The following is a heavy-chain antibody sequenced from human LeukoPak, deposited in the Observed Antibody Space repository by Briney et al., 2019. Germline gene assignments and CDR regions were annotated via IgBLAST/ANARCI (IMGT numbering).Heavy chain of an antibody. Sequence: ASVKVSCKASGYTFTSYDINWVRQATGQGLEWMGWMNPNSGNTGYAQKFQGRVTMTRNTSISTAYMELSSLRSEDTAVYYCARLHSYYYYYGMDVWGQGTTVTVSS. CDR1: GYTFTSYD. CDR2: MNPNSGNT. CDR3: ARLHSYYYYYGMDV. J-gene: IGHJ6*02. V-gene: IGHV1-8*01.